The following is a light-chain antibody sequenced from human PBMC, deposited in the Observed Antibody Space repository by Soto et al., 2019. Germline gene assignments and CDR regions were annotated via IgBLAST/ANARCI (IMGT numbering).Light chain of an antibody. V-gene: IGLV2-14*01. CDR2: EVS. Sequence: QSALTQPASVSGSPGQSITISCTGASSDVGGYDYVSWYQQHPGKAPKLMIYEVSNRPSGVSSRFSGSKSANTASLTISGLQAEDEADYYCTSYTRSNTYVFGTGTKLTVL. J-gene: IGLJ1*01. CDR3: TSYTRSNTYV. CDR1: SSDVGGYDY.